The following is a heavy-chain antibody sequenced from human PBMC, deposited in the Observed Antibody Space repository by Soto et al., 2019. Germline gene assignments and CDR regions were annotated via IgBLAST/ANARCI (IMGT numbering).Heavy chain of an antibody. V-gene: IGHV3-30*04. CDR1: GFTFSSYA. CDR3: ASTLDV. CDR2: ISYDGSNK. Sequence: GGSLRLSCAASGFTFSSYAMHWVRQAPGKGLEWVAVISYDGSNKYYADYVKGRFTISRDNSKNTLYLQMNSLRADDTAVYYCASTLDVWGQGTTVTVSS. J-gene: IGHJ6*02.